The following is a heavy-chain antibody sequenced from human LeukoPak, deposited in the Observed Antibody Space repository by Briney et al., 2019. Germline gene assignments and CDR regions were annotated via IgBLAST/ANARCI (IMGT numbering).Heavy chain of an antibody. CDR1: GFTFSSYA. J-gene: IGHJ5*02. CDR2: ISGSGGST. Sequence: GGSLRLSCAASGFTFSSYAMSWVRQAPGKGLEWVSAISGSGGSTYYADSVKGRFTISRDNSKNTLYLQMNSLRAEDTAVYYCAKDPLASRYCSSTGCYTNWFDPWGQGTLVTVSS. D-gene: IGHD2-2*02. V-gene: IGHV3-23*01. CDR3: AKDPLASRYCSSTGCYTNWFDP.